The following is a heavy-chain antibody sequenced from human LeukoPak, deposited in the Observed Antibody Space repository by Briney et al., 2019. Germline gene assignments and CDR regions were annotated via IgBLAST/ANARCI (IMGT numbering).Heavy chain of an antibody. Sequence: SQTLSLTCAVFGGSISSGDYPWSWVRQPPGKGLEWIGYIFHTGHTSYNPSLKSRVTISVDMSKNQLSLKLSSVTAADTAVYYCARGFYGSGSQFDYWGQGTLVTVSS. D-gene: IGHD3-10*01. J-gene: IGHJ4*02. V-gene: IGHV4-30-2*01. CDR1: GGSISSGDYP. CDR3: ARGFYGSGSQFDY. CDR2: IFHTGHT.